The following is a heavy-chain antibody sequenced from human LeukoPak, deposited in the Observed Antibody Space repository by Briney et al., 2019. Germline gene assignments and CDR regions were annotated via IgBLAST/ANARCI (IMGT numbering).Heavy chain of an antibody. CDR2: INHSGST. CDR3: ANRRDGYNS. CDR1: GASISSGSHH. V-gene: IGHV4-39*01. D-gene: IGHD5-24*01. Sequence: SETLSLTCTVSGASISSGSHHWGWFRQSPGKGLEWIGEINHSGSTNYNPSLKSRVTISVDTSKNQFSLNLSSVTAADTAVYYCANRRDGYNSWGQGTLVTVSS. J-gene: IGHJ4*02.